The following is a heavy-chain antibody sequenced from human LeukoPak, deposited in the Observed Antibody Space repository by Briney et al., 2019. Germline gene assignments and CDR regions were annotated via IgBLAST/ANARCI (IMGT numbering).Heavy chain of an antibody. J-gene: IGHJ4*02. CDR2: IWYDGSNK. CDR3: ARDRGSSWSPLDY. V-gene: IGHV3-33*01. D-gene: IGHD6-13*01. Sequence: GGSLRLSCVASGFTFSSYGMHWVRQAPGKGLEWVAVIWYDGSNKYYADSVKGRFTISRDNSKNTLYLQMNSLRAEDTAVYYCARDRGSSWSPLDYWGQGTLVTVSS. CDR1: GFTFSSYG.